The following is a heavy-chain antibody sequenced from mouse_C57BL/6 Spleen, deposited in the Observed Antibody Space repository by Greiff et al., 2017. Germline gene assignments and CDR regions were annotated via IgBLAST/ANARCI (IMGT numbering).Heavy chain of an antibody. CDR2: LSSGSSTI. CDR1: GFTFSDYG. D-gene: IGHD1-1*01. CDR3: ARGCYDGFAWFAY. Sequence: EVQGVESGGGLVKPGGSLKLSCAASGFTFSDYGMHWVRQAPEKGLEWVAYLSSGSSTIYYADTVKGRFTISRDNAKKTLFLQMTRLRSEDTSMYYCARGCYDGFAWFAYWGQGTLVTVSA. V-gene: IGHV5-17*01. J-gene: IGHJ3*01.